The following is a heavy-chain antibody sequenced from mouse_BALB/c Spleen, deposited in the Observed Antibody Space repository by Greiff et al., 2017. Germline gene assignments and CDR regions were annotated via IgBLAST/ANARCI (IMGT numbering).Heavy chain of an antibody. Sequence: EVKLQESGPSLVKPSQTLSLTCSVTGDSITSGYWNWIRKFPGNKLEYMGYISYSGSTYYNPSLKSRISITRDTSKNQYYLQLNSVTTEDTATYYCARGNFGYDLYYFDYWGQGTTLTVSS. CDR2: ISYSGST. V-gene: IGHV3-8*02. D-gene: IGHD2-2*01. J-gene: IGHJ2*01. CDR3: ARGNFGYDLYYFDY. CDR1: GDSITSGY.